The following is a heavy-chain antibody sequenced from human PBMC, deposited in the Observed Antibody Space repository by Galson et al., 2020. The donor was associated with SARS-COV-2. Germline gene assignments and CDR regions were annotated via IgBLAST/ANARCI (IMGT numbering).Heavy chain of an antibody. J-gene: IGHJ4*02. CDR1: GYTFSSYD. D-gene: IGHD6-13*01. CDR3: AIGRGSSWYEY. CDR2: INPNSGNT. V-gene: IGHV1-8*01. Sequence: GESLKISCKASGYTFSSYDINWVRQATGQGLEWMGWINPNSGNTGYAQKFQGRVTMTRNTSISTAYMELSSLRSEDTAVYYCAIGRGSSWYEYWGQGTLVTVSS.